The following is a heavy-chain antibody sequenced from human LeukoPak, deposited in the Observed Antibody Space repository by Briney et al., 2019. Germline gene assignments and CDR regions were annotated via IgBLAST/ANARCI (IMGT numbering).Heavy chain of an antibody. D-gene: IGHD1-26*01. CDR3: AKVGPSTSGSYTDY. Sequence: GGSLRLSCAASGFTFSSYGMHWVRQAPGKGLEWVAVISYDGSNKYYADSVKGRFTISRDNSKNTLYLQMNSLRAEDTAVYYCAKVGPSTSGSYTDYWGQGTLVTVSS. CDR1: GFTFSSYG. CDR2: ISYDGSNK. J-gene: IGHJ4*02. V-gene: IGHV3-30*18.